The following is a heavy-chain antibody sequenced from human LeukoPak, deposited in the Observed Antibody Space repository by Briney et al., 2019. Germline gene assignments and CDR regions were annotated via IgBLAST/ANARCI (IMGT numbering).Heavy chain of an antibody. Sequence: GGSLRLSCAASGFTFSSYAMSWVRQAPGKGLEWVSAISGSGGSTYYADSVKGRFTISRDNSKNTLYLQMNSLRAEDTAVYYCAKDPTFPIVVVPAAIYWGQGTLVTVSS. CDR3: AKDPTFPIVVVPAAIY. D-gene: IGHD2-2*01. V-gene: IGHV3-23*01. CDR2: ISGSGGST. CDR1: GFTFSSYA. J-gene: IGHJ4*02.